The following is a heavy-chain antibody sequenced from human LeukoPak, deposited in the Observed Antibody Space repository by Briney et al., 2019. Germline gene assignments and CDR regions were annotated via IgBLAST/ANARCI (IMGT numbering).Heavy chain of an antibody. CDR3: AKDSLDYYYGSGSLDY. V-gene: IGHV3-30*02. CDR2: IRYDGSNK. D-gene: IGHD3-10*01. Sequence: GGSLRLSCAASGFTFSDYSMSWIRQAPGKGLEWVAFIRYDGSNKYYADSVKGRFTISRDNSKNTLYLQMNSLRAEDTAVYYCAKDSLDYYYGSGSLDYWGQGTLVTVSS. CDR1: GFTFSDYS. J-gene: IGHJ4*02.